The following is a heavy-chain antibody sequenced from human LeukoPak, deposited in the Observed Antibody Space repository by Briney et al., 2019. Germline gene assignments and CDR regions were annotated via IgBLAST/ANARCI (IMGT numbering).Heavy chain of an antibody. D-gene: IGHD3-22*01. J-gene: IGHJ4*02. Sequence: ASVKASCKASGYTFTSYGISWVRQAPGQGLEWMGWISAYNGNTNYAQKLQGRVTMTTGTSTSTAYMELRSLRSDDTAVYYCARSSGVVITTWFDYWGQGTLVTVSS. CDR2: ISAYNGNT. V-gene: IGHV1-18*01. CDR3: ARSSGVVITTWFDY. CDR1: GYTFTSYG.